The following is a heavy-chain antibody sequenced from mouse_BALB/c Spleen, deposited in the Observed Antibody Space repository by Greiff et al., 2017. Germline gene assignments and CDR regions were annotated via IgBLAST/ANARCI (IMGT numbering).Heavy chain of an antibody. CDR3: ARDHDGYAAWFAY. CDR1: GFSLTSYG. Sequence: VKLVESGPGLVAPSQSLSITCTVSGFSLTSYGVHWVRQPPGKGLEWLGVIWAGGSTNYNSALMSRLSIRKDNSKSQVFLKMNRLQTDDTAMYYCARDHDGYAAWFAYWGQGTLVTVSA. CDR2: IWAGGST. V-gene: IGHV2-9*02. J-gene: IGHJ3*01. D-gene: IGHD2-3*01.